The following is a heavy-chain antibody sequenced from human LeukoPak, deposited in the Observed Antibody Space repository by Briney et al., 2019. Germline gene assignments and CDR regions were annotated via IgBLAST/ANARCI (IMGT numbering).Heavy chain of an antibody. CDR3: AKGIAVAGPFDY. CDR2: ISGSGGST. D-gene: IGHD6-19*01. CDR1: GFTFDDYA. Sequence: GGSLRLSCAASGFTFDDYAMHWVRQAPGKGLEWVSAISGSGGSTYYADSVKGRFTISRDNSKNTLYLQMNSLRAEDTAVYYCAKGIAVAGPFDYWGQGTLVTVSS. J-gene: IGHJ4*02. V-gene: IGHV3-23*01.